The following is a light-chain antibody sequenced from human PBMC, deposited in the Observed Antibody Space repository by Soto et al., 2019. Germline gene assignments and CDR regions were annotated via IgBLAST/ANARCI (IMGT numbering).Light chain of an antibody. CDR1: SSDVGGYHY. Sequence: QSVLTQPPSASESPGQPVTISCTGTSSDVGGYHYVSWYQHHPGRAPKLLIYEVGKRPPGVPGRFSGSKSGNTASLTVSGLQADDEADYYCLSYGGSNNYVFGTGTKVTVL. CDR2: EVG. V-gene: IGLV2-8*01. CDR3: LSYGGSNNYV. J-gene: IGLJ1*01.